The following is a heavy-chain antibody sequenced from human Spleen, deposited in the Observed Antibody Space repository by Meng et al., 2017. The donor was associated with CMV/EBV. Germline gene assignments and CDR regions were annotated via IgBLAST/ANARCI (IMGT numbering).Heavy chain of an antibody. J-gene: IGHJ4*02. CDR1: RSSSYY. Sequence: RSSSYYWGWIRQPPGKGMEWIGTIYYSGRTFYNPSLKSRVTISVDTSQNQFSLKLTSVTAADTAVYYCARDSTDGYCTSSSCPYFDYWGQGTLVTVSS. D-gene: IGHD2-2*01. CDR2: IYYSGRT. CDR3: ARDSTDGYCTSSSCPYFDY. V-gene: IGHV4-39*01.